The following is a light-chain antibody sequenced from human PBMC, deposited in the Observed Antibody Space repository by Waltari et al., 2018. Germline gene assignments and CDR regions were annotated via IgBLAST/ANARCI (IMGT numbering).Light chain of an antibody. CDR2: AAS. Sequence: DILMTQSPSSVSASVGDRVTITCRASQDVRSWLAWYQQKPGKAPNLLIYAASSLQSVVPSRFSGSGSGTHFTLTISSLQPEDFATYYCQQGEASPYTFGQGTKLEIK. V-gene: IGKV1-12*01. CDR1: QDVRSW. CDR3: QQGEASPYT. J-gene: IGKJ2*01.